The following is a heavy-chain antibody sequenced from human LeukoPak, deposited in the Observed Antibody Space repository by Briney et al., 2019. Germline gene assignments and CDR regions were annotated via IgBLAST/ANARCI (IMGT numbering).Heavy chain of an antibody. CDR1: GFTFSSYG. D-gene: IGHD3-22*01. Sequence: GGSLRLSCAASGFTFSSYGMHWVRQAPGKGLEWVAVISYDGSNKYYADSVKGRFTISRDNSKNTLYLQMNSLRAEDTAVYYCAKGYDSSGYGLLSDYWGQGTVVTVSS. CDR2: ISYDGSNK. J-gene: IGHJ4*02. CDR3: AKGYDSSGYGLLSDY. V-gene: IGHV3-30*18.